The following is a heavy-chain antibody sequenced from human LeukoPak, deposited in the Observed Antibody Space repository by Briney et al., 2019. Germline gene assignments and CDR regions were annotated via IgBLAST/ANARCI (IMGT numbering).Heavy chain of an antibody. D-gene: IGHD1-26*01. J-gene: IGHJ3*02. V-gene: IGHV4-59*12. Sequence: ETLSLTCPVSGGSISSYYWSWIRQPPGKGLEWIGYIYYSGSTNYNPSLKSRVTISVDTSKNQFSLKLSSVTAADTAVYYCARDLYSGSYTAFDIWGQGTMVTVSS. CDR1: GGSISSYY. CDR3: ARDLYSGSYTAFDI. CDR2: IYYSGST.